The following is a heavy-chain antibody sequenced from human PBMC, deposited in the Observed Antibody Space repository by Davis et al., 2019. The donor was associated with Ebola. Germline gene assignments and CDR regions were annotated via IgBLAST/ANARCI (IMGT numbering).Heavy chain of an antibody. V-gene: IGHV4-34*01. D-gene: IGHD3-16*02. Sequence: PSETLSLTCAVYGGSFSGYYWSWIRQPPGKGLEWIGEINHSGSTNYNPSLKSRVTISVDTSKNQFSLKLSSVTAADTAVYYCARRATDYIWGSYRRTPYYFDYWGQGTLVTVSS. CDR1: GGSFSGYY. CDR3: ARRATDYIWGSYRRTPYYFDY. CDR2: INHSGST. J-gene: IGHJ4*02.